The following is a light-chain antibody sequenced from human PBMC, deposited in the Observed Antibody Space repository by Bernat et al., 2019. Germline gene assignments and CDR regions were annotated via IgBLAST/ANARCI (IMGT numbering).Light chain of an antibody. Sequence: DIQMTKSPSSLSASVGDRVTITCRASQGIRNDIGWYQQKPGKAPKRLIYAASSLQSGVPSRFSGSGSGKEFTLTISSLPPEDFATYYCLQHNSYPITFGQRTRLEIK. J-gene: IGKJ5*01. CDR1: QGIRND. CDR3: LQHNSYPIT. CDR2: AAS. V-gene: IGKV1-17*01.